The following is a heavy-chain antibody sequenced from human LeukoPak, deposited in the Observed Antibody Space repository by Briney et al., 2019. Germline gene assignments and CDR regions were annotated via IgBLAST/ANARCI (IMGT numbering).Heavy chain of an antibody. CDR2: IYSGGST. Sequence: HPGGSLRLSCAASGFTVSSNYMSWVRQAPGKGLEWVSVIYSGGSTYYADSVKGRFTISRDNSKNTLYLQMNSLRAEDTAVYYCARRWVYCSGGSCQSSRVGVDYWGQGTLVTVSS. V-gene: IGHV3-66*01. CDR1: GFTVSSNY. D-gene: IGHD2-15*01. CDR3: ARRWVYCSGGSCQSSRVGVDY. J-gene: IGHJ4*02.